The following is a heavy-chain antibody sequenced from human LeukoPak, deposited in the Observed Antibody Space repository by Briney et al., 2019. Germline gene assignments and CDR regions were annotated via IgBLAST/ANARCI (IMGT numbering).Heavy chain of an antibody. CDR2: ISYDGSNK. D-gene: IGHD2-2*01. CDR3: ARDGIVVVPAARVEWSGWFDP. V-gene: IGHV3-30*04. J-gene: IGHJ5*02. CDR1: GFTFSSYA. Sequence: GGSLRLSCAASGFTFSSYAMHWVRQASGKGLEWVAVISYDGSNKYYADSVKGRFTISRDNSKNTLYLQMNGLRAEDTAVYYCARDGIVVVPAARVEWSGWFDPWGQGTLVTVSS.